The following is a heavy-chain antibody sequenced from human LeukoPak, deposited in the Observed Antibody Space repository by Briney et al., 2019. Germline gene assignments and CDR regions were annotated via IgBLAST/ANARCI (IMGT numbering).Heavy chain of an antibody. CDR2: IYHSGSP. D-gene: IGHD3-22*01. CDR3: ARNLDTFYYDTSGGAFDI. J-gene: IGHJ3*02. CDR1: GGSINSGGYY. Sequence: SETLSLTCTVSGGSINSGGYYWNWIRQLPGKGLEWIVYIYHSGSPYYNPALKSRLTISIDTSKNRFSLRLSSVTAADTAVYYCARNLDTFYYDTSGGAFDIWGQGTMVTVSS. V-gene: IGHV4-31*03.